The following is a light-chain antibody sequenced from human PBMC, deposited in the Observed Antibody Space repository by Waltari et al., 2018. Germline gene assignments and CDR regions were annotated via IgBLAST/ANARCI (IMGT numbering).Light chain of an antibody. CDR2: EVS. CDR1: SRDVGGYNY. V-gene: IGLV2-14*01. Sequence: QSALTQPASVSGSPGQSITISCTGTSRDVGGYNYVSWYQQPPGKAPKLMIYEVSNRPSGVSNRFSGSKSGNTASLTISGLQAEDEADYYCRSYTSSSTLNWVFGGGTKLTVL. J-gene: IGLJ3*02. CDR3: RSYTSSSTLNWV.